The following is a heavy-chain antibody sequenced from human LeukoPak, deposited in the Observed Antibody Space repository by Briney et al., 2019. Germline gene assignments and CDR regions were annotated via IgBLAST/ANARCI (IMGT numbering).Heavy chain of an antibody. D-gene: IGHD1-26*01. Sequence: SETLSLTCTVSGGSISSSSYYWGWIRQPPGKGLEWIGSIYYSGSTYYNPSLKSRVTISVDPSKNQFSLKLSSVTAADTAVYYCARHASTSGSYNYWGQGSLVTVYS. CDR1: GGSISSSSYY. CDR2: IYYSGST. V-gene: IGHV4-39*01. CDR3: ARHASTSGSYNY. J-gene: IGHJ4*02.